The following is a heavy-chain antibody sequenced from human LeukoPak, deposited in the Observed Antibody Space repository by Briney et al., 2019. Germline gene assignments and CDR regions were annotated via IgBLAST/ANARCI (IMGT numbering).Heavy chain of an antibody. V-gene: IGHV3-74*01. CDR1: GFTSSSYW. CDR2: ISGDGTAR. Sequence: PGGSLRLSCAASGFTSSSYWMHWVCQVPGKGLVWVSRISGDGTARNYADSVKGRFTIPRDDAKNTVDLQMNSLRGEDTAVYYCVRGRGSYGWFDPWGQGTLVTVSS. D-gene: IGHD3-10*01. CDR3: VRGRGSYGWFDP. J-gene: IGHJ5*02.